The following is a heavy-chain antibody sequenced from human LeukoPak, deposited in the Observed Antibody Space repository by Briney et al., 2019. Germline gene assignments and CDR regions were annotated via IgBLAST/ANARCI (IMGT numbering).Heavy chain of an antibody. V-gene: IGHV1-2*02. Sequence: ASVKVSCKASGYTFTGYYMHWVRQAPGQGLEWMGWINPNSGGTNYAQKFQGRVTMTRDTSISTAYMELSRLRSDDTAVYYCAREGNSSSPDNWFDPWGQGTLVTVSS. D-gene: IGHD6-6*01. CDR3: AREGNSSSPDNWFDP. J-gene: IGHJ5*02. CDR1: GYTFTGYY. CDR2: INPNSGGT.